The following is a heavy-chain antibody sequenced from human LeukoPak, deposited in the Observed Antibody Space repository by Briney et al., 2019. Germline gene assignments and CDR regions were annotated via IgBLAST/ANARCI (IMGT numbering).Heavy chain of an antibody. Sequence: SETLSLTCTVSGGSISSSSYYWGWIRQPPGKGLEWIGSIYYSGSTYYNPSLKSRVTISVDTSKNQFSLKLSSVTAADTAVYYCARLHCSGGSCYSSWFDPWGQGTLVTVSS. CDR3: ARLHCSGGSCYSSWFDP. CDR1: GGSISSSSYY. J-gene: IGHJ5*02. CDR2: IYYSGST. V-gene: IGHV4-39*07. D-gene: IGHD2-15*01.